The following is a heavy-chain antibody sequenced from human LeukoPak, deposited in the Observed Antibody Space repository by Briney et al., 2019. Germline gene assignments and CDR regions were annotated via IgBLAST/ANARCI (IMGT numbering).Heavy chain of an antibody. Sequence: GGSLRLSCAASGFTFSNYWMTWVRQAPGKGLEWVANINQDVTQKYYVDSVKGRFTISRDNTKSSLFLQMNSLRAEDTGVYYCARGFYEAGTYYLSFFGYWGQGTLVTVSS. CDR3: ARGFYEAGTYYLSFFGY. J-gene: IGHJ4*02. CDR1: GFTFSNYW. D-gene: IGHD3-10*01. CDR2: INQDVTQK. V-gene: IGHV3-7*03.